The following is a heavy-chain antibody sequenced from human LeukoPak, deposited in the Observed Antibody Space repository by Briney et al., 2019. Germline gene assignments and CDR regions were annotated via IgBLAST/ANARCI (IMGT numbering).Heavy chain of an antibody. J-gene: IGHJ4*02. D-gene: IGHD3-3*01. CDR1: EFTFSSYW. CDR3: AKDVNYDFWSGYRSQYFDY. V-gene: IGHV3-74*01. CDR2: LNSDGTST. Sequence: PGGSLRLSCVASEFTFSSYWMNWVRQAPGKGLVWVSRLNSDGTSTSYADSVKGRFTISRDNAENTLYLQINSLRAEDTAVYYCAKDVNYDFWSGYRSQYFDYWGQGTLVTVSS.